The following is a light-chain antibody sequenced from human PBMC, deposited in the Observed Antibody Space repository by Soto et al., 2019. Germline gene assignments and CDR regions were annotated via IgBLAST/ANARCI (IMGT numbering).Light chain of an antibody. V-gene: IGKV3-20*01. CDR2: STS. CDR3: QQPGNPPGA. CDR1: QSVPSIY. Sequence: SWSEGERATHSCRVSQSVPSIYLAWYQQKPGQAPRLLIYSTSSRATGIPDRFSGSGSGTDFTLTRSRLAIEDFAVCYCQQPGNPPGAFGRGTKVDIK. J-gene: IGKJ1*01.